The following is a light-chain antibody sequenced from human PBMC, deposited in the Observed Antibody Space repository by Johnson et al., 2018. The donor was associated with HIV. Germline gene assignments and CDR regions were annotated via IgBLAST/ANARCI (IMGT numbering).Light chain of an antibody. CDR2: ENN. CDR1: SSNIGNNY. V-gene: IGLV1-51*02. J-gene: IGLJ1*01. Sequence: QSVLTQPPSVSAAPGQKVTISCSGSSSNIGNNYVSWYQQLPGTAPKLLIYENNKRPSGIPDRFSGSKSGTSATRGITGLQTGDEADYYCGTWDSSLSAGGYVFGTGTKVTVL. CDR3: GTWDSSLSAGGYV.